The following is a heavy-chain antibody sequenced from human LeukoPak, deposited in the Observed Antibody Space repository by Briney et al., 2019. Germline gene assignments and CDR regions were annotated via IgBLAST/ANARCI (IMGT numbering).Heavy chain of an antibody. CDR2: ISESGSGT. D-gene: IGHD3-3*01. CDR3: AKGVFGVNRAFDY. Sequence: HPGGSLRLSCEASGFTFNTCAMSWVRQAPGKGLERVSAISESGSGTYYADSVKGRFTISRDNSKNTLYLQMNSLRVDDTALYYCAKGVFGVNRAFDYWGQGTLVTVSS. CDR1: GFTFNTCA. V-gene: IGHV3-23*01. J-gene: IGHJ4*02.